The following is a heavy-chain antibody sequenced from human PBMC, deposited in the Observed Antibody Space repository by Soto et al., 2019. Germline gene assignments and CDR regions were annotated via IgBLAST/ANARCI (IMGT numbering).Heavy chain of an antibody. J-gene: IGHJ3*02. CDR2: ISGSGGST. V-gene: IGHV3-23*01. Sequence: GGSLRLSCAASGFTFSSYAMSWVRQAPGKGLEWVSAISGSGGSTYYADSVKGRFTISRDNSKNTLYLQMNSLIAEDRAVYYCAKGSGRINGAFDIWGQGTMVTVSS. CDR3: AKGSGRINGAFDI. CDR1: GFTFSSYA. D-gene: IGHD2-15*01.